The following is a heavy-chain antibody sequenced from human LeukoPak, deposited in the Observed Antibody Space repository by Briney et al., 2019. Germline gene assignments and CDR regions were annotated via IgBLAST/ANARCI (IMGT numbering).Heavy chain of an antibody. J-gene: IGHJ4*02. Sequence: GGSLRLSCAASGFTFSSYGVSWVRQAPGQGLELVSAISGSGGSTYYADSVKGRFTISRDNSKNTLYLQMNSLRAEDTAVYYCAKNLWFGGSHPSFDYWGQGTLVTVSS. CDR3: AKNLWFGGSHPSFDY. CDR2: ISGSGGST. V-gene: IGHV3-23*01. CDR1: GFTFSSYG. D-gene: IGHD3-10*01.